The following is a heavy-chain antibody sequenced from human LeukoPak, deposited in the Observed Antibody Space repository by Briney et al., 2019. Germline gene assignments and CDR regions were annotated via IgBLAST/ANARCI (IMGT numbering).Heavy chain of an antibody. D-gene: IGHD3-22*01. CDR1: GFAFSSQA. CDR2: ISDSGGST. CDR3: AKGGYYERPWYFDY. J-gene: IGHJ4*02. V-gene: IGHV3-23*01. Sequence: GGSLRLSCAASGFAFSSQAMGWVRQAPGKGLEWVSVISDSGGSTYYADSVKGRFTISRDNSKNALYLQMNSLRAEDTAVYYCAKGGYYERPWYFDYWGQGTLVTVSS.